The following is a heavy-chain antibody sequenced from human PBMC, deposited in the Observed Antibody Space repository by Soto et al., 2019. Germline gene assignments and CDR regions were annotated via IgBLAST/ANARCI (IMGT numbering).Heavy chain of an antibody. CDR2: IHRDEIEK. Sequence: GGSLRLSCAASTFPFSTYWMTWVRQAPGKGLEWVANIHRDEIEKYYMDSVKGRLTISRDNAKNSLYLQMTGLRAEDTAVYYCAGGNALDVWGQGTTVTVS. CDR3: AGGNALDV. CDR1: TFPFSTYW. V-gene: IGHV3-7*01. J-gene: IGHJ6*02.